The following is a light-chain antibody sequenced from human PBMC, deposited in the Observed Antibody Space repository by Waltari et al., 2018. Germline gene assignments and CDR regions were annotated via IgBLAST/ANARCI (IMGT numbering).Light chain of an antibody. CDR2: GAS. CDR3: QQYGSSPRT. Sequence: CRASQRVSSSYLAWYQQKPGQAPRLLSYGASSRATGIPDRFSGSGSGTDFTLTISRLEPEDFAVYYCQQYGSSPRTFGQGTKVEIK. CDR1: QRVSSSY. V-gene: IGKV3-20*01. J-gene: IGKJ1*01.